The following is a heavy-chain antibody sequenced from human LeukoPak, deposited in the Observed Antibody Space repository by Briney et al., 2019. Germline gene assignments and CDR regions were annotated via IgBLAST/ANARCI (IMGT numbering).Heavy chain of an antibody. CDR1: GFTFSSYV. D-gene: IGHD6-19*01. V-gene: IGHV3-30-3*01. CDR3: ARETSPLYSSGWYVY. CDR2: ISYDGSNK. J-gene: IGHJ4*02. Sequence: PGGSLRLSCAASGFTFSSYVMNWVRQAPGKGLEGGAVISYDGSNKYYADSVKGRFTISRDNSKNALYLQMNSLRAEDTAVYYCARETSPLYSSGWYVYWGQGTLVTVSS.